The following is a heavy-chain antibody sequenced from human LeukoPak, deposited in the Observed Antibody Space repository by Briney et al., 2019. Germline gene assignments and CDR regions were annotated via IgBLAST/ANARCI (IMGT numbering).Heavy chain of an antibody. CDR3: ARDYYGTTIFNWFDP. D-gene: IGHD3-9*01. J-gene: IGHJ5*02. CDR1: AFTVSSYW. Sequence: PGGSLRLACAAAAFTVSSYWIGCVRQAPGKGLECVANIKQDGSEKYYVDSLNGRFTISRDNAKNSLYLKMNSLRAEDTAVYYCARDYYGTTIFNWFDPWGQGTLVTVSS. V-gene: IGHV3-7*01. CDR2: IKQDGSEK.